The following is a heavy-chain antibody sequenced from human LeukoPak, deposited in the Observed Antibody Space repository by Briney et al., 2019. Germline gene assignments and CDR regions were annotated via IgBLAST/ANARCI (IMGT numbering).Heavy chain of an antibody. CDR2: ITGSGRGDST. CDR3: AKSGSGYYI. D-gene: IGHD3-3*01. CDR1: GFTFSSSA. J-gene: IGHJ4*02. Sequence: PGGSLRLSCAASGFTFSSSAMSWVRQAPGKGLEWASSITGSGRGDSTNYADSVKGRFTISRDNSKSTLYLQMNSLRAEDTAIYYCAKSGSGYYIWGQGTLVTVSS. V-gene: IGHV3-23*01.